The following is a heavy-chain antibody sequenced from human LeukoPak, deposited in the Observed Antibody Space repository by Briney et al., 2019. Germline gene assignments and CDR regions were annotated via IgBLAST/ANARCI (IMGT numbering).Heavy chain of an antibody. CDR3: AREGGFYRPLDY. CDR2: VHLDGRT. Sequence: SETLSLTCGVSGGSVSSTNWWTWIRQPPGKGLEWIGEVHLDGRTNFNPSLKSRLTMSVDLSENHVSLKLTSVTAADTAVYYCAREGGFYRPLDYSGQGTLITVSS. CDR1: GGSVSSTNW. D-gene: IGHD6-25*01. V-gene: IGHV4-4*02. J-gene: IGHJ4*02.